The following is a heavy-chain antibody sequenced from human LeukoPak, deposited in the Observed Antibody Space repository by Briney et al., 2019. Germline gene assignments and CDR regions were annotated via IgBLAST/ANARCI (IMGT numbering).Heavy chain of an antibody. Sequence: ASETLSLTCTVSGGSISSHYWSWIRQPPGKGLEWIGYIYYSGSTNYNPSLRSRVTISVDTSKNQFSLKLSSVIAADTAVYYCARGQTYYDFWSGYYSSVDYYYYMDVWGKGTTVTVSS. CDR2: IYYSGST. CDR3: ARGQTYYDFWSGYYSSVDYYYYMDV. D-gene: IGHD3-3*01. CDR1: GGSISSHY. J-gene: IGHJ6*03. V-gene: IGHV4-59*11.